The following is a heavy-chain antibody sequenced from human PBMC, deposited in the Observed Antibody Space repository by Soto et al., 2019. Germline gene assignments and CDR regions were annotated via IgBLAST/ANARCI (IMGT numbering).Heavy chain of an antibody. D-gene: IGHD1-1*01. CDR1: GGTFSRSA. CDR3: ARCRSSDWNHYLQQED. V-gene: IGHV1-69*01. J-gene: IGHJ4*02. CDR2: FVSIFATT. Sequence: QVQLVQSGAEVTKPGSSVKVSCKASGGTFSRSAISWVRQAPGQRLEWMGGFVSIFATTDYAQKFQGRVTITADESTSTVYMELRSLTSEDTAIYYCARCRSSDWNHYLQQEDWGPGTLVTVSS.